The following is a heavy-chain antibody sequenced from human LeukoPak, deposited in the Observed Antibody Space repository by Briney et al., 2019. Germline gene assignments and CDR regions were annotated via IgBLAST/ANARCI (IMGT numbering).Heavy chain of an antibody. CDR2: IYYSGST. J-gene: IGHJ6*02. CDR3: ARTRDASAYYYYYGMDV. Sequence: SQTLSLTCTVSGCSISSGDYYWSRIRQPPGKGLEWIGYIYYSGSTYYNPSLKSRVTISVDTFKNQFSRKLSSVTAADTAVYYCARTRDASAYYYYYGMDVWGQGTTVTVSS. D-gene: IGHD2-2*01. V-gene: IGHV4-30-4*01. CDR1: GCSISSGDYY.